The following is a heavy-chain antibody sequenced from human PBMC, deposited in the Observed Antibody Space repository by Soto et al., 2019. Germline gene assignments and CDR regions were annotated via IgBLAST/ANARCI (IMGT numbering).Heavy chain of an antibody. CDR2: IFYSGST. J-gene: IGHJ4*02. CDR3: ARDGGGYYFDY. V-gene: IGHV4-39*02. D-gene: IGHD3-16*01. CDR1: SVSISSTIYS. Sequence: SETLSLTCTVSSVSISSTIYSWDWIRQPPGKGLEWIGSIFYSGSTYYNPSLKSRVTISVDTSKNQFSLKLSSVNAADTAVYYCARDGGGYYFDYWGQGTLVTVSS.